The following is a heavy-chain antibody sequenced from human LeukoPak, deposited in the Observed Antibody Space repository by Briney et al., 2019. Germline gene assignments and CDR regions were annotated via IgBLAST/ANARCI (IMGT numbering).Heavy chain of an antibody. D-gene: IGHD3-22*01. CDR3: ARDSDSSGKPL. CDR1: GFSFSNYD. Sequence: GGSLRLSCAASGFSFSNYDMHWARQAPGKGLEWVTFIRSDGSDKYYADSVKGRFTISRDNSKNTLYLQMNSLRAEDTAVYYCARDSDSSGKPLWGQGTLVTVSS. V-gene: IGHV3-30*02. J-gene: IGHJ4*02. CDR2: IRSDGSDK.